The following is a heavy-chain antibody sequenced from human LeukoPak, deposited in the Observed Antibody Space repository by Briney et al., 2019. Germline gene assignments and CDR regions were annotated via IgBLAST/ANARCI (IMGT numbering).Heavy chain of an antibody. V-gene: IGHV3-74*01. CDR1: GFTFSSYW. J-gene: IGHJ4*02. CDR3: SRGSGDFWSGYCDY. Sequence: GGSLRLSCAASGFTFSSYWMHWVRQAPGKGLVWVSRINTDGSSTSYADSVKGRFTISRDNAKNTLYLQMNSLRAEDTAVYYCSRGSGDFWSGYCDYWGQGTLVTVSS. CDR2: INTDGSST. D-gene: IGHD3-3*01.